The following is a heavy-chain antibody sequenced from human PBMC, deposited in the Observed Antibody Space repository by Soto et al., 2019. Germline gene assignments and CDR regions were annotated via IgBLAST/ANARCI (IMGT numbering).Heavy chain of an antibody. V-gene: IGHV4-31*03. CDR2: IYYSGRT. CDR1: SGSISSGGYY. Sequence: QVQLQESGPGLVKPSQTLSLTCTVSSGSISSGGYYWSWIRQHPGKGLEWIGYIYYSGRTYYNPALKSRVTISVDTSKNQFSLKLSSVTAADTAVYYCAREERSYGIYFDYWGQGTLVTVSS. D-gene: IGHD2-8*01. CDR3: AREERSYGIYFDY. J-gene: IGHJ4*02.